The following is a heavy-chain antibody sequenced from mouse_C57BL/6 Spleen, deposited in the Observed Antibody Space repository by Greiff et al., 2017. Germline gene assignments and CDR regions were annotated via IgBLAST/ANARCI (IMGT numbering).Heavy chain of an antibody. D-gene: IGHD2-13*01. CDR3: ARGVRPGYLDY. V-gene: IGHV1-50*01. CDR2: IDPSDSYT. J-gene: IGHJ2*01. CDR1: GYTFTSYW. Sequence: QVQLQQPGAELVKPGASVKLSCKASGYTFTSYWMQWVKQRPGQGLEWIGEIDPSDSYTNYNQKFKGKATLTVDTSSSTAYMQLSSLTSEDSAVYYCARGVRPGYLDYWGQGTTLTVSA.